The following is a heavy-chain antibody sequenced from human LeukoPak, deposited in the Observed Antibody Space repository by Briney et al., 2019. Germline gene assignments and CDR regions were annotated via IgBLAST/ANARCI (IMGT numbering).Heavy chain of an antibody. D-gene: IGHD6-13*01. CDR3: AREKFGSSWYEGFDS. J-gene: IGHJ4*02. Sequence: GRSLRLSCAASGFTFSSYAMHWVRQTPGKGLEWVANIKQDGTKQYFVDSVKGRFTISRDNAKTSLYLQMNSLRAEDTAVYYCAREKFGSSWYEGFDSWGQGTLVTVSS. CDR2: IKQDGTKQ. CDR1: GFTFSSYA. V-gene: IGHV3-7*01.